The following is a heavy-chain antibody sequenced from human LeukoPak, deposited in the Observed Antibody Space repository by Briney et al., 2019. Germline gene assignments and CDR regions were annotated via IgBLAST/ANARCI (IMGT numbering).Heavy chain of an antibody. V-gene: IGHV4-34*01. CDR1: GGSFSGYY. CDR2: INHSGST. J-gene: IGHJ3*02. Sequence: SETLSLTCAVYGGSFSGYYWSWIRQPPGKGLEWIGEINHSGSTNYNPSLKSRVTISVDTSRNQFSLKLNSATAADTAVYYCAKSNGYGLIDIWGQGTMVTVSS. CDR3: AKSNGYGLIDI. D-gene: IGHD3-10*01.